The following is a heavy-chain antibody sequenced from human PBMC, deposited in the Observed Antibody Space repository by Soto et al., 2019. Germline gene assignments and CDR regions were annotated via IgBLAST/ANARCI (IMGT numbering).Heavy chain of an antibody. D-gene: IGHD1-1*01. CDR1: GFTFSSHW. CDR3: TRDNNWSYDY. Sequence: EVQLVESGGGLVQPGGSLRLSCAASGFTFSSHWMHWVRQAPGKGLVWVSHIGPSGSGTRDADSVQGRFTISRDNARNTLSLQMNSLRDEDTAVYYCTRDNNWSYDYWGQGILVTVSS. V-gene: IGHV3-74*01. CDR2: IGPSGSGT. J-gene: IGHJ4*02.